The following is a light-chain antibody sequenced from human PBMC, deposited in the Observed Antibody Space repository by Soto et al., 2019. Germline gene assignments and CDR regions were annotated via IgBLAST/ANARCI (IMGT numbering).Light chain of an antibody. CDR3: SSYTSSRTLV. Sequence: QSALTQPASVSGSPGQSITISCTGTNNDVGIYNRVSWFQQHPGKAPKLLIYDVRNRSSGVSSRFSGSKSGHTASLTISGLQTEDEADYYCSSYTSSRTLVFGTGTKLTVL. CDR1: NNDVGIYNR. J-gene: IGLJ1*01. V-gene: IGLV2-14*03. CDR2: DVR.